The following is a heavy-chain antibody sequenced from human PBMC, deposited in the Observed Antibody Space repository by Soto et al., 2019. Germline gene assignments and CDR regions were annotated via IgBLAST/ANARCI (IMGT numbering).Heavy chain of an antibody. J-gene: IGHJ6*02. CDR3: ARVDSSSWYRYYYYYYGMDV. D-gene: IGHD6-13*01. V-gene: IGHV2-5*01. CDR2: NYWTDDR. CDR1: GFSVSTSGVG. Sequence: QITLKESGPTLVKPTQTLTLTSTFSGFSVSTSGVGVGWIRQPPGKALDWIAFNYWTDDRRYSPSLKSRLTSTKDTSNYQVVLTMTNMDPVDTATYYCARVDSSSWYRYYYYYYGMDVWGQGTTVTVSS.